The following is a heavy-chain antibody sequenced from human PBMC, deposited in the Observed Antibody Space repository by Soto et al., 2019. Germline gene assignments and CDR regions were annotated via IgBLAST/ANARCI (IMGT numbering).Heavy chain of an antibody. CDR1: GFTFGDYA. V-gene: IGHV3-49*04. Sequence: PGGSLRLSCTASGFTFGDYAMSWVRQAPGKGLEWVGFIRSKAYGGTTEYAASVKGRFTISRDDSKSIAYLQMNSLKTEDTAVYYCTRDTTYCSGGSCYSNYYYGMDVWGQGTTVTVSS. J-gene: IGHJ6*02. D-gene: IGHD2-15*01. CDR3: TRDTTYCSGGSCYSNYYYGMDV. CDR2: IRSKAYGGTT.